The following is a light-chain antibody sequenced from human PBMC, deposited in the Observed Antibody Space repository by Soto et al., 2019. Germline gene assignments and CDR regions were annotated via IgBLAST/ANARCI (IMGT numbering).Light chain of an antibody. CDR3: GTWDSSLSAYV. CDR2: DNN. Sequence: VLTQPPTVSAAPRQKVTISCSGSSSNIRNNYVSWYQQLPGTAPKLLIYDNNKRPSGIPDRFSGSKSGTSATLGITGLQTGDEADYYCGTWDSSLSAYVFGTGTKVTVL. V-gene: IGLV1-51*01. J-gene: IGLJ1*01. CDR1: SSNIRNNY.